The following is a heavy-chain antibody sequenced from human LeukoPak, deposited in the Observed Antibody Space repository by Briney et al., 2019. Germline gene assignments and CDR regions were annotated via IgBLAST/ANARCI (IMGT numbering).Heavy chain of an antibody. V-gene: IGHV4-59*08. CDR1: GGSISNYY. CDR3: ARHKTYYYDSSLGFDY. J-gene: IGHJ4*02. Sequence: PLETLCVTRTVSGGSISNYYWSWIRQPPGKGLEWIGYIYYSGSTNYNPSLKSRVTISVDTSKNQFSLKLSSVTAADTAVYYCARHKTYYYDSSLGFDYWGQGTLVTVSS. CDR2: IYYSGST. D-gene: IGHD3-22*01.